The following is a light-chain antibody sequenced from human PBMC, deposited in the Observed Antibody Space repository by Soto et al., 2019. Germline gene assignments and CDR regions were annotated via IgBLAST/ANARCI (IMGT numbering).Light chain of an antibody. J-gene: IGKJ5*01. Sequence: DIQMTQSTSSLSASVGDRVTITCRASQGISVYLAWYQQKPGKVPKLLIYSASTLQSGVPSRFSGSGSGTDYTLTISSLQPEDVATYYCQKFNTAPLTFGQGTRLEIK. CDR3: QKFNTAPLT. V-gene: IGKV1-27*01. CDR2: SAS. CDR1: QGISVY.